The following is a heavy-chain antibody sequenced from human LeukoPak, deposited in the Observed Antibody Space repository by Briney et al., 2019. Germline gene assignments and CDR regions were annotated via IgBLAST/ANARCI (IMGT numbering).Heavy chain of an antibody. CDR3: AKDRTAAGTSGFDH. V-gene: IGHV3-33*06. J-gene: IGHJ4*02. CDR1: GFTFRSYG. D-gene: IGHD6-13*01. CDR2: IWYDGSNK. Sequence: PGGSLRLSCAASGFTFRSYGVHWVRQAPGKGLEWVAVIWYDGSNKDYADSVKGRLTISRDNSKDTLYLQMSSLRAEDTAVYYCAKDRTAAGTSGFDHWGQGTLVTVSS.